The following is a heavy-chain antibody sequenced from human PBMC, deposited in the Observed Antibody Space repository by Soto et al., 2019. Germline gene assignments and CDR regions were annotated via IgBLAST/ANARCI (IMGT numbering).Heavy chain of an antibody. CDR1: GGSVSNDNFY. Sequence: SETLSLTCTVSGGSVSNDNFYWSWIRQPPGKGLEWIGYVHSSGITNYNPSLKRRVTISVDTSRNQFSLRLSSVTAADTAVYYCPRGLTTGQLPSHFDNWGQGTLVTVSS. D-gene: IGHD4-17*01. V-gene: IGHV4-61*01. J-gene: IGHJ4*02. CDR3: PRGLTTGQLPSHFDN. CDR2: VHSSGIT.